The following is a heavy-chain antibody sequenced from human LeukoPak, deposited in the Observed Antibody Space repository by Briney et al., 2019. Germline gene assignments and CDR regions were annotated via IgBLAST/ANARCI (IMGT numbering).Heavy chain of an antibody. Sequence: PGGSLRLSCAASGFTFDSCAMSWVRQSPGKRLEWVSGISGSGAYTHYADSVKGRFTISRDSSKNTLFLQMNSLRADDTALYYCAKALRYTSDSLDYWGQGTLVTVSS. D-gene: IGHD3-9*01. V-gene: IGHV3-23*01. CDR1: GFTFDSCA. CDR3: AKALRYTSDSLDY. J-gene: IGHJ4*02. CDR2: ISGSGAYT.